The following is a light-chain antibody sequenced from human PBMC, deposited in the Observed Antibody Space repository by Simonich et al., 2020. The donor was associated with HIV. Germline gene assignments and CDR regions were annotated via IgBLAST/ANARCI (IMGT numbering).Light chain of an antibody. CDR1: RTILYSPNNKNY. CDR2: WAS. Sequence: DIVMTQSPDSLAVSLGERATINCKSSRTILYSPNNKNYLALYLQKPGQPPKLLIYWASTRESGVPARFSASGSGTDFTLTISSLQAEDVAVYYCQQYYSTPRTFGQGTKVEIK. CDR3: QQYYSTPRT. J-gene: IGKJ1*01. V-gene: IGKV4-1*01.